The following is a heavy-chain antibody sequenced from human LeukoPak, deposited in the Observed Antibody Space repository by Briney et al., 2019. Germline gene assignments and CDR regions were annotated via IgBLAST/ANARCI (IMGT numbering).Heavy chain of an antibody. CDR2: INHSGST. CDR3: ARVPGLRYFDWSSKNFMDV. Sequence: SETLSLTCAVYGGSFSGYYWSWIRQPPGKGLEWIGEINHSGSTNYNPSLKSRVTISVDTSKNQFSRKLSSVTAADTAVYYCARVPGLRYFDWSSKNFMDVWGQGTTVTVSS. CDR1: GGSFSGYY. D-gene: IGHD3-9*01. J-gene: IGHJ6*02. V-gene: IGHV4-34*01.